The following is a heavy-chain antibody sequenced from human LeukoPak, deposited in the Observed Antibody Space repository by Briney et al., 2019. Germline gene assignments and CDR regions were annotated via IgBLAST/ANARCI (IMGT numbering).Heavy chain of an antibody. J-gene: IGHJ4*02. CDR3: ARAEELGTYFDC. D-gene: IGHD7-27*01. CDR2: ISAYNGNT. Sequence: ASVEVSCKASGYTFTSYGISWVRQAPGQGLEWMGWISAYNGNTKYVQKLQGRVTMTTDTSTSTAYMELRSLRSDDTAVYYCARAEELGTYFDCWGQGTLVTVSS. V-gene: IGHV1-18*01. CDR1: GYTFTSYG.